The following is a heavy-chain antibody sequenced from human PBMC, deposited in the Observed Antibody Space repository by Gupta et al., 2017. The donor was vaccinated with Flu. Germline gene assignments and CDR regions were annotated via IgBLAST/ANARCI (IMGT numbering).Heavy chain of an antibody. CDR1: GFIISSHV. Sequence: SMRFTCIVSGFIISSHVMSWVRQAPRRRLAWISFISSRKEIDYTDTVRGRFTISRNNARNSLEVTMSGLSDEETAFYFCAGSHWDKWGQGTLVSVSS. CDR2: ISSRKEI. CDR3: AGSHWDK. J-gene: IGHJ4*02. V-gene: IGHV3-48*03. D-gene: IGHD3-10*01.